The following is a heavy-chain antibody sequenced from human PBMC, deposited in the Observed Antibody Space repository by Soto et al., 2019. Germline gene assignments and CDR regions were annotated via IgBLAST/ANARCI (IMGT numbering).Heavy chain of an antibody. J-gene: IGHJ6*02. V-gene: IGHV4-31*03. Sequence: PSETRSLTCTVSGGSISRGGYYWSWIRQHPGKGLEWIGYIYYSGSTYYNPSLKSRVTISVHTSKNQFSPKLSSVTAADTAVYYCARLSQLLSGMDVWGQGTTVTVSS. D-gene: IGHD2-2*01. CDR2: IYYSGST. CDR3: ARLSQLLSGMDV. CDR1: GGSISRGGYY.